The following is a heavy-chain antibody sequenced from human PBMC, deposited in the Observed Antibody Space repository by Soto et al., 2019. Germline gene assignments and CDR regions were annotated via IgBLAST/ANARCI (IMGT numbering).Heavy chain of an antibody. CDR3: ARGGYYDNTWGKLSHYGLDV. V-gene: IGHV1-18*01. D-gene: IGHD3-16*01. Sequence: QVQLVQSAGEVKKPGASVKVSCKASGYTFIRYGITWVRQAPGQGLEWMGWISPYNDYTIYAQKLQGRVTMTTDTTTRTVYLALRSLKSHDTAVYYCARGGYYDNTWGKLSHYGLDVWGQGTSVTVSS. J-gene: IGHJ6*02. CDR2: ISPYNDYT. CDR1: GYTFIRYG.